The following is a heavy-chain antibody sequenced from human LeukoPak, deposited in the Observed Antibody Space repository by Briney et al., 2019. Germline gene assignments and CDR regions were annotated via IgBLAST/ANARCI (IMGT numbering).Heavy chain of an antibody. CDR3: VKRSYCSSTSCSFDY. D-gene: IGHD2-2*01. Sequence: GGSLRLSCSASGFTFSSYAVHWVRQAPGKGLEYVSAISSNGGSTYYADSVKGRFTISRDNSKNTLYLQMSSLRAEDTAVYYCVKRSYCSSTSCSFDYWGQGTLVTVSS. V-gene: IGHV3-64D*06. J-gene: IGHJ4*02. CDR1: GFTFSSYA. CDR2: ISSNGGST.